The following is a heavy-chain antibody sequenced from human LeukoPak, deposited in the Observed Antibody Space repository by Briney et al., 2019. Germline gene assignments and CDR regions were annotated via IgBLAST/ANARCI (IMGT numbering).Heavy chain of an antibody. J-gene: IGHJ4*02. CDR3: ARGTHYYDSSGYTVYYFDY. V-gene: IGHV4-39*01. CDR2: IYYSGST. CDR1: GGSISSSSYY. Sequence: SETLSLTCTVSGGSISSSSYYWGWIRQPPGKGLEWIGSIYYSGSTYYNPSLKSRVTISVDTSKNQFSLKLSSVTAADTAVYCCARGTHYYDSSGYTVYYFDYWGQGTLVTVSS. D-gene: IGHD3-22*01.